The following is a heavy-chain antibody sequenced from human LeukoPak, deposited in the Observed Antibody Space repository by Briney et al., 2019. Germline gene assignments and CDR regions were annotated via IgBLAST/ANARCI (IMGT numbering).Heavy chain of an antibody. V-gene: IGHV4-30-4*01. J-gene: IGHJ4*02. CDR2: IYYSGST. Sequence: SQTLSLTCTVSGVSISSGDYYWSWIRQPPGKGLEWIGYIYYSGSTYYNPSLKSRVTISVGTSKNQFSLKLSSVTAADTAVYYCARAYAIVVVLAATPDYWGQGTLVTVSS. D-gene: IGHD2-2*01. CDR1: GVSISSGDYY. CDR3: ARAYAIVVVLAATPDY.